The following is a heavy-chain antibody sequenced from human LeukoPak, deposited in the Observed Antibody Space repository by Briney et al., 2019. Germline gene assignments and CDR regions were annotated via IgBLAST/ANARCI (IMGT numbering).Heavy chain of an antibody. V-gene: IGHV3-30*03. CDR3: AYNRKFAYYYDSSGYFDY. CDR1: GFTYSSYT. CDR2: ISYDGSNK. J-gene: IGHJ4*02. D-gene: IGHD3-22*01. Sequence: PGGSLRLSCAASGFTYSSYTMNWLRQAPGKGLEWVAVISYDGSNKYYADSVKGRFTISRDNSKNTLYLQMNSLRAEDTAVYYCAYNRKFAYYYDSSGYFDYWGQGTLVTVSS.